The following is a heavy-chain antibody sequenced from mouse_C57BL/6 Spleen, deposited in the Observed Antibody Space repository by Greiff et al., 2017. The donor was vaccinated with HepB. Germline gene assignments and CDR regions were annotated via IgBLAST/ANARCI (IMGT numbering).Heavy chain of an antibody. Sequence: EVKLVESGGGLVQPGGSLKLSCAASGFTFSDYYMYWVRQTPEKRLEWVAYISNGGGSTYYPDTVKGRFTISRDNAKNTLYLQMSRLKSEDTAMYYCARHRRYGYHAMDYWGQGTSVTVSS. D-gene: IGHD1-1*02. V-gene: IGHV5-12*01. CDR3: ARHRRYGYHAMDY. CDR1: GFTFSDYY. CDR2: ISNGGGST. J-gene: IGHJ4*01.